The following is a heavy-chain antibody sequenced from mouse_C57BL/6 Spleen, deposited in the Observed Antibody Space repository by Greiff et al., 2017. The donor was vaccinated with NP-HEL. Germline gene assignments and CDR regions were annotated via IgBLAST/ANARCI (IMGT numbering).Heavy chain of an antibody. CDR1: GYAFSSSW. CDR2: IYPGDGDT. J-gene: IGHJ2*01. Sequence: QVQLQQSGPELVKPGASVKISCKASGYAFSSSWMNWVKQRPGKGLEWIGRIYPGDGDTNYNGKFKGKATLTADKSSSTAYMQLSSLTSEDSAVYFCARFNPYDGYFDCWGQGTTLTVSS. V-gene: IGHV1-82*01. CDR3: ARFNPYDGYFDC. D-gene: IGHD2-3*01.